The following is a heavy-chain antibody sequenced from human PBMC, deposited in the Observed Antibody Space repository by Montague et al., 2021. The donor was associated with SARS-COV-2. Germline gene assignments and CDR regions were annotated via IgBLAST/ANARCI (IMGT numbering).Heavy chain of an antibody. D-gene: IGHD4-23*01. CDR2: IDWDXYK. CDR3: ARVQTTVAYDY. J-gene: IGHJ4*02. CDR1: GFSLSTSGMC. V-gene: IGHV2-70*11. Sequence: PALVKPTQTLTLPCTFSGFSLSTSGMCVSWIRPPPGKALGWLARIDWDXYKYYSTSLKTRLTISKDTSKNQVVLTMTNMDPVDTATYYCARVQTTVAYDYWGQGTLVTVSS.